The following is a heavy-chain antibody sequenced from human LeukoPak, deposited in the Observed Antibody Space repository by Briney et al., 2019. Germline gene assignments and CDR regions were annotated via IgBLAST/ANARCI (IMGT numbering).Heavy chain of an antibody. CDR2: IYYSGST. J-gene: IGHJ4*02. Sequence: SETLSLTCTVSGGSISSYYWSWIRQPPGKGLEWIGYIYYSGSTNYNPSLKSRVTISVDTSKNQFSLKLSFVTAADTAVYYCARDRGELVDYWGQGTLVTVSS. V-gene: IGHV4-59*01. CDR3: ARDRGELVDY. CDR1: GGSISSYY. D-gene: IGHD1-26*01.